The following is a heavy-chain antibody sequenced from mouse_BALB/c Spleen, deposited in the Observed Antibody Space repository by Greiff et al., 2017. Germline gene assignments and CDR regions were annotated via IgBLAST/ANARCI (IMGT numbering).Heavy chain of an antibody. CDR3: ARGAYYGSSPYFDY. V-gene: IGHV5-17*02. CDR1: GFTFSSFG. J-gene: IGHJ2*01. Sequence: EVQVVESGGGLVQPGGSRKLSCAASGFTFSSFGMHWVRQAPEKGLEWVAYISSGSSTIYYADTVKGRFTISRDNPKNTLFLQMTSLRSEDTAMYYCARGAYYGSSPYFDYWGQGTTLTVSS. CDR2: ISSGSSTI. D-gene: IGHD1-1*01.